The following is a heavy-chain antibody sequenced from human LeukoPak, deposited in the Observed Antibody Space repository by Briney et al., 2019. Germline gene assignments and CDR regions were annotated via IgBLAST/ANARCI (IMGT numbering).Heavy chain of an antibody. D-gene: IGHD3-10*01. CDR3: ATMVRGVIISHDAFDI. CDR1: GFTFSSYS. V-gene: IGHV3-48*01. CDR2: ISSSSSTI. Sequence: GGSLRLSCAASGFTFSSYSMNWVRQAPGKGLEWVSYISSSSSTIYYADSVKGRFTISRDNAKNSLYLQMNSLRAEDTAVYYCATMVRGVIISHDAFDIWGQGTMVTVSS. J-gene: IGHJ3*02.